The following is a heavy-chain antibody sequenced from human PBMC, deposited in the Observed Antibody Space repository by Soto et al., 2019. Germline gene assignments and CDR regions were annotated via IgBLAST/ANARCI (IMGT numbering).Heavy chain of an antibody. D-gene: IGHD3-10*01. CDR3: ARLTTMVRGVIIRGFDY. CDR1: GDSFTSDW. CDR2: IYPGDSDT. J-gene: IGHJ4*02. V-gene: IGHV5-51*01. Sequence: GESLKSSGKGFGDSFTSDWIGWVRQMTGKGLEWMGIIYPGDSDTRYSPSFQGQVTISADKSISTAYLQWSSLKASDTAMYYCARLTTMVRGVIIRGFDYWGQGTLVTVSS.